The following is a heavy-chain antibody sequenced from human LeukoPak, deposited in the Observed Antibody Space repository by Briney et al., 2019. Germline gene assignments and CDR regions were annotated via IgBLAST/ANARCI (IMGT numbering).Heavy chain of an antibody. CDR1: GYTFTGYY. Sequence: ASVKVSCEASGYTFTGYYMHWVRQAPGQGLEWMGWINPNSGGTNYAQKFQGRVTMTRDTSISTAYMELSRLRSDDTAVYYCARVWYPGAYDPGGYDYYYGMDVWGQGTTVTVSS. J-gene: IGHJ6*02. CDR3: ARVWYPGAYDPGGYDYYYGMDV. D-gene: IGHD5-12*01. CDR2: INPNSGGT. V-gene: IGHV1-2*02.